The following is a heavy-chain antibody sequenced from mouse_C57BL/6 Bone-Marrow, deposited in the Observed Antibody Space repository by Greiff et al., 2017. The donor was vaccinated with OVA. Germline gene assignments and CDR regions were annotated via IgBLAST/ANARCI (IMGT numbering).Heavy chain of an antibody. Sequence: VQLQQPGAELVRPGSSVKLSCKASGYTFTSYWMDWVKQRPGQGLEWIGNIYPSDSETHYNQKFKDKATLTVDKSSSTAYMQLSSLTSEDSAVYYCARYGRLRYYFDYWGQGTTLTVSS. D-gene: IGHD2-4*01. CDR1: GYTFTSYW. V-gene: IGHV1-61*01. CDR2: IYPSDSET. CDR3: ARYGRLRYYFDY. J-gene: IGHJ2*01.